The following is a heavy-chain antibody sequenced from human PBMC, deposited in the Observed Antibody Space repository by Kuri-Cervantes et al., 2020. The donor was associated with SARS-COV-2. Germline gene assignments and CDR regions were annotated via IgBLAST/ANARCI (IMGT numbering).Heavy chain of an antibody. J-gene: IGHJ4*02. CDR2: ISSSSSTI. D-gene: IGHD2-2*01. CDR1: GFTFSSYS. CDR3: ARICSSTSCLGNYFDY. Sequence: GGSLRLSCAASGFTFSSYSMNWVRQAPGKGLEWVSYISSSSSTIYYADSVKGRFTISRDNAKNSLYLQMNSLRAEDTAVCYCARICSSTSCLGNYFDYWGQGTLVTVSS. V-gene: IGHV3-48*01.